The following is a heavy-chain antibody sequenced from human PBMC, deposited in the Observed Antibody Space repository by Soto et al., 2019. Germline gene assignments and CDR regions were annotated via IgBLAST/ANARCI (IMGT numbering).Heavy chain of an antibody. CDR1: GITFSSYA. J-gene: IGHJ4*02. D-gene: IGHD3-10*01. CDR3: AKAEIWFGESVSSVH. V-gene: IGHV3-23*01. CDR2: ISGSGGST. Sequence: EVQLLESGGGLVQPGGSLRLSCAASGITFSSYAMSWVRQAPGKGLEWVSTISGSGGSTHYADSVKGRFTISRDNSKNAPYVQMNSLRAEDTAVYYCAKAEIWFGESVSSVHWGQGTLVTVSS.